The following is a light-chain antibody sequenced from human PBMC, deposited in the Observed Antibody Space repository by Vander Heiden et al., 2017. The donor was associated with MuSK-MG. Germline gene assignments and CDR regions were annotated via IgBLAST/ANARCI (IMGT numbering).Light chain of an antibody. CDR3: QQYENLYT. J-gene: IGKJ2*01. Sequence: DIQMTQSPSSLSASVGDRVTITCQASQDISDYLNWYQQKPGKAPNLLIYDASNLETGVPSRFSGSGYGTDFSLTISSRQTEDIGTYYWQQYENLYTFGQGTKLEIK. CDR2: DAS. CDR1: QDISDY. V-gene: IGKV1-33*01.